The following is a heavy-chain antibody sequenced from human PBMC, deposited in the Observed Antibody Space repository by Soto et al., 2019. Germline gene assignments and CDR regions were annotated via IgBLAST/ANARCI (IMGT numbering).Heavy chain of an antibody. CDR1: GFTFSHYA. CDR2: MSYDGSNE. Sequence: PGGSLRLSCAASGFTFSHYAMHWVRQAPGKGLEWVALMSYDGSNEYYADSVKGRFTISRDNSKNTLYLQMNSLRAEDTAVYYCVRGGRGYTRDDVFDIWGQGTMVTVS. D-gene: IGHD6-25*01. J-gene: IGHJ3*02. V-gene: IGHV3-30*03. CDR3: VRGGRGYTRDDVFDI.